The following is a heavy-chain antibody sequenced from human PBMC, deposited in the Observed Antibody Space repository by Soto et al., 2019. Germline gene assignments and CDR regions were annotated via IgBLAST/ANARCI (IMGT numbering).Heavy chain of an antibody. V-gene: IGHV3-30*18. D-gene: IGHD6-19*01. CDR1: GFTFSSYG. J-gene: IGHJ4*02. CDR3: AKDAAIAVAGKFGY. Sequence: PGGSLRFSCAASGFTFSSYGMHWVRQAPGKGLERVAVISYDGSNKYYAGSVKGRFTISRDNSKNTLYLQMNSLRAEDTAVYYCAKDAAIAVAGKFGYWGQGTLVTVSS. CDR2: ISYDGSNK.